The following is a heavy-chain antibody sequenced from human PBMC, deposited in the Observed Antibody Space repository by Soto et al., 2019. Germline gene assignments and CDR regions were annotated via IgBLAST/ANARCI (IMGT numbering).Heavy chain of an antibody. J-gene: IGHJ5*02. D-gene: IGHD3-3*01. CDR3: ARGDFWSGYPNWFDP. CDR2: ISGSGGST. V-gene: IGHV3-23*01. Sequence: GGSLRLSCAASGFTFSNFAMNWVRQAPGKGLEWVSAISGSGGSTYYADSVKGRFTISRDNSKNTLYLQMNSLRAEDTAVYYCARGDFWSGYPNWFDPWGQGTLVTVSS. CDR1: GFTFSNFA.